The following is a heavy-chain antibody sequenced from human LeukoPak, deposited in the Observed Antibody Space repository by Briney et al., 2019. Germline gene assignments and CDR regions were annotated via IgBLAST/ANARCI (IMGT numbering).Heavy chain of an antibody. CDR2: IYYSGST. CDR3: ARGSGSYVHY. V-gene: IGHV4-59*01. J-gene: IGHJ4*02. D-gene: IGHD1-26*01. Sequence: PSETLSLTCTVSGGSISSYYWSWIRQPPGKGLEWIGYIYYSGSTNYNPSLKSRVTISVDTSKNQFSLKLSSVTAADTAVYYCARGSGSYVHYWGQGTLVTVSS. CDR1: GGSISSYY.